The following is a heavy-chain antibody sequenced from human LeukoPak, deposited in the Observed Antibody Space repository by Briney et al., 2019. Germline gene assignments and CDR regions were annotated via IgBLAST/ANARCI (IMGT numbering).Heavy chain of an antibody. CDR1: GFTFSNAW. J-gene: IGHJ4*02. D-gene: IGHD3-22*01. CDR3: TACYYDSSGSKYFDY. V-gene: IGHV3-15*01. Sequence: GGSLRLSCAASGFTFSNAWMSWVRQAPGKGLEWVGRIKSKTDGGTTDYAAPVKGRFTISRDDSKNTLYLQMNSLKTEDTAVYYCTACYYDSSGSKYFDYWGQGTLVTVSS. CDR2: IKSKTDGGTT.